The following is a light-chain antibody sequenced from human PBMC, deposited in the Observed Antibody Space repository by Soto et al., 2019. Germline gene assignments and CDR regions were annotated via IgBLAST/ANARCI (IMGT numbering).Light chain of an antibody. Sequence: EIVLTQSPGTLSLSPGERATLSCRASQSVSSSYLAWYQQKPGQAPRLLIYGASSRATGIPDRFSGSGSGTEVALTISRLEPEEFAVYYCQQYGSSPYTFGQGTKLEIK. J-gene: IGKJ2*01. CDR3: QQYGSSPYT. CDR1: QSVSSSY. V-gene: IGKV3-20*01. CDR2: GAS.